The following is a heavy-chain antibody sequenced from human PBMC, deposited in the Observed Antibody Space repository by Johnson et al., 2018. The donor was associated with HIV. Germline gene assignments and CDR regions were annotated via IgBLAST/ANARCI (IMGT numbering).Heavy chain of an antibody. CDR3: AKGLVYADPDDAFDI. CDR2: ISYDGSNK. Sequence: QVQLVESGGGVVQPGGSLRLSCAASGFTFSSYAMHWVRQAPGKGLEWVAVISYDGSNKYYADSVNGRFTISRDNSKNTLYLQMNSLRAEDTAVYYCAKGLVYADPDDAFDIWGQGTMVTVSS. J-gene: IGHJ3*02. D-gene: IGHD2-8*01. CDR1: GFTFSSYA. V-gene: IGHV3-30*04.